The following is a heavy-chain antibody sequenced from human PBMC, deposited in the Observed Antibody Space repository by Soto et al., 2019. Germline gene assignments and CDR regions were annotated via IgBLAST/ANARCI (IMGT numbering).Heavy chain of an antibody. J-gene: IGHJ4*02. Sequence: QVQLQESGPGLVKPSGTLSLTCAVSGGSISTYNWWTWVRQPPGKGLEWIGEIYNDGRTNYNPSLGSRVTISLAGAENLFSLRLTSVTAADTAVYYCARGGVGCDRGTCYPAGDHWGQGTLVAVAS. CDR1: GGSISTYNW. V-gene: IGHV4-4*02. D-gene: IGHD2-15*01. CDR3: ARGGVGCDRGTCYPAGDH. CDR2: IYNDGRT.